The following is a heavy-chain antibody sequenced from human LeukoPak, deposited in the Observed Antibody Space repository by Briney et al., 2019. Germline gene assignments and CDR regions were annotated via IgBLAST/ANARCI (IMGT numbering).Heavy chain of an antibody. CDR3: ARVRRCGTVTT. J-gene: IGHJ5*02. CDR2: IYYSGST. D-gene: IGHD4-17*01. V-gene: IGHV4-31*03. Sequence: PSETLSLTCTVSGGSISSGGYYWSWIRQHPGKGLEWIGYIYYSGSTYYNPSLKSRVTISVDTSKNQFSLKLSSVTAADAAVYYCARVRRCGTVTTWGQGTLVTVSS. CDR1: GGSISSGGYY.